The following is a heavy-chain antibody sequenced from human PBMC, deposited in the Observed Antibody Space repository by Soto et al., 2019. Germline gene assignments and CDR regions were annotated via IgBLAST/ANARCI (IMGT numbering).Heavy chain of an antibody. CDR2: TNPSDGST. J-gene: IGHJ4*02. CDR3: ARSYVTSRPIDF. D-gene: IGHD3-10*02. V-gene: IGHV1-46*01. Sequence: ASVKVSCKASGYSLTSYYMHWVRQAPGQGLEWMGITNPSDGSTNYAQKFQGRVTMTSDTSTSTVYMEMSSLRSEDTAIYYCARSYVTSRPIDFWGQGTLVTVPQ. CDR1: GYSLTSYY.